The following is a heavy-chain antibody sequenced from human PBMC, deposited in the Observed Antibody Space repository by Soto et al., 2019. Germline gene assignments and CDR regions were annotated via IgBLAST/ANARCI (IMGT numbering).Heavy chain of an antibody. V-gene: IGHV4-39*01. CDR2: IFYSGST. J-gene: IGHJ3*01. CDR3: ARRTDYGDYSDAFDV. Sequence: SETLSLTCTASGDTISSSDFYWGWIRQPPGRGLEWIGNIFYSGSTYYNPSLKSRVTISVDTSRNQFSLKLSSVTAADTAVYYFARRTDYGDYSDAFDVWGHGSMVTVSS. D-gene: IGHD4-17*01. CDR1: GDTISSSDFY.